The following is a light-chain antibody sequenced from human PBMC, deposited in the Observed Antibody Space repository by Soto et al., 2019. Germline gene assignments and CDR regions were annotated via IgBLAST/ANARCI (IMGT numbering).Light chain of an antibody. CDR2: SNN. J-gene: IGLJ1*01. Sequence: QSALIQPPSASGTPGQRVTIFCSGSSFNIGSNNVNWYQQVPGTAPKLLVHSNNERPSGVPDRFSGSKSGTSASLAISGLQSEDEADYYSAACDDRLNSYAFGIAIKVTVL. CDR1: SFNIGSNN. V-gene: IGLV1-44*01. CDR3: AACDDRLNSYA.